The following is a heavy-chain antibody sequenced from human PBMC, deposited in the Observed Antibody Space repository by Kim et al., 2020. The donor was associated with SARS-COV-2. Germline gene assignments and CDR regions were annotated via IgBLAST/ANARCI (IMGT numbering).Heavy chain of an antibody. J-gene: IGHJ6*02. CDR1: GGSVSSGSYY. CDR2: IYNSGGS. Sequence: SETLSLTCTVSGGSVSSGSYYWSWIRQPPGKGLEWIGYIYNSGGSNYNPSLRSRLTISADTSKNQFSLKLSSVTAADTAVYYCARDGTWVFNSYCGLDVWGQGTTVTVSS. CDR3: ARDGTWVFNSYCGLDV. V-gene: IGHV4-61*01. D-gene: IGHD1-20*01.